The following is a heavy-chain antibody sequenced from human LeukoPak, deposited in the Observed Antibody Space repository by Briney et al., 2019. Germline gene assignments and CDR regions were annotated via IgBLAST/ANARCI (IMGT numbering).Heavy chain of an antibody. Sequence: PSETLSLTCTVSGYSISSGYYWGWIRQPPGKGLECIGSIYHSGTTYYNPPLKSRVTISVDTSKNQFSLKLSSVTAADTAVYYCAREYSGRGRAFDIWGQGTMVTVSS. CDR1: GYSISSGYY. D-gene: IGHD1-26*01. J-gene: IGHJ3*02. CDR3: AREYSGRGRAFDI. V-gene: IGHV4-38-2*02. CDR2: IYHSGTT.